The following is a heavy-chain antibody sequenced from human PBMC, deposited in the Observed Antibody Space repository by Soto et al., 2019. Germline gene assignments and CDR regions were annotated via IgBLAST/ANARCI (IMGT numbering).Heavy chain of an antibody. CDR1: GGYISSYY. J-gene: IGHJ4*02. V-gene: IGHV4-59*01. CDR3: ARSTGYGDSYFDY. CDR2: MYYSRST. D-gene: IGHD4-17*01. Sequence: SATLSRTCTVSGGYISSYYWKWNRQPPGKGLEWVGYMYYSRSTNYNPSLKSRVTISGDTSKNQLSLKLSSVTAADTAVYYCARSTGYGDSYFDYWGQGTLVTVSS.